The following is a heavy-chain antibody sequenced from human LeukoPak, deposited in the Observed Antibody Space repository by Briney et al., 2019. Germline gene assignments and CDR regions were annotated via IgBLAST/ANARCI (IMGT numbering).Heavy chain of an antibody. Sequence: SETLSLTCTVSGDAITGSTYYWGWIRQPPGKGLEWIGSMYYSGSTYSNPSLKSRVTIAADTSKNQFSPKLSSVTAADTATYYCARQYYDRTGYYYFDHWTQGTLVTVSS. CDR1: GDAITGSTYY. D-gene: IGHD3-22*01. CDR3: ARQYYDRTGYYYFDH. J-gene: IGHJ4*02. CDR2: MYYSGST. V-gene: IGHV4-39*01.